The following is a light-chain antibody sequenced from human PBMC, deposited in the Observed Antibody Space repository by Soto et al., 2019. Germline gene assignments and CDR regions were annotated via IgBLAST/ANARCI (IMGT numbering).Light chain of an antibody. Sequence: DIQMTQSPSSVSASIGDRVTISCWASQSIYKWLVWYQQKPGKAPKLLIYAASSLQSGVPSRFSGSGYGTDFTLAISSLQPEDFATYYCQQADIFPLSFGGGTKVEI. CDR3: QQADIFPLS. J-gene: IGKJ4*01. V-gene: IGKV1-12*01. CDR2: AAS. CDR1: QSIYKW.